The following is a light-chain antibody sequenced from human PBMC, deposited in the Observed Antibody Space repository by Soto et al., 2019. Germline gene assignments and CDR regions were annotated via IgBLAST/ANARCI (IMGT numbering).Light chain of an antibody. CDR3: SSYSLGNVL. Sequence: QSVLTQPASVSGSPGQSITISCSGTSSDVGGYNYVSWYQHHPGRAPQLMIYEVSNRPSGVSNRFSGSKSGNTASLTVSGLQTEDEADYYCSSYSLGNVLFGGGTKLTVL. CDR2: EVS. V-gene: IGLV2-14*01. J-gene: IGLJ3*02. CDR1: SSDVGGYNY.